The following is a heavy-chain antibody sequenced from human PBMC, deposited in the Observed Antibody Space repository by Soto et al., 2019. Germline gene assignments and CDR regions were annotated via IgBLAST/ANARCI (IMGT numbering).Heavy chain of an antibody. Sequence: PGGSLRLSCATSGFTFSNAWMAWVRQAPGKGLEWVGRIKSIADGGTTNYAAPVKGRFSISRHDSENTLYLRMNRLRVEDTGIYYCHTPHGRNAFDIWGPGTVVTVS. V-gene: IGHV3-15*01. CDR2: IKSIADGGTT. CDR1: GFTFSNAW. CDR3: HTPHGRNAFDI. D-gene: IGHD2-8*01. J-gene: IGHJ3*02.